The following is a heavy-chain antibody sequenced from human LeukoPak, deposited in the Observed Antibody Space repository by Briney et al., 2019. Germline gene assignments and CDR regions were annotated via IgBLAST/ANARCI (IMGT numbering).Heavy chain of an antibody. V-gene: IGHV1-46*01. D-gene: IGHD4-17*01. Sequence: ASVKVSCKASGYTFTNYYIHWVRQAPGQGLEWMGIINPSGGSTSYAQKFQGRVTMTRDMSTSTVYMELSSLRSEDTAVYYCAKGPADYGDYKFLPGTFDYWGQGTLVTVSS. CDR2: INPSGGST. J-gene: IGHJ4*02. CDR3: AKGPADYGDYKFLPGTFDY. CDR1: GYTFTNYY.